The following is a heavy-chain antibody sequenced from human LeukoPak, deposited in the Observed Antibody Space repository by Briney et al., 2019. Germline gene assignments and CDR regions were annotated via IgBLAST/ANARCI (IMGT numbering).Heavy chain of an antibody. V-gene: IGHV5-51*01. CDR2: IYPGDSDT. Sequence: GESLKISCKGSGYSFTSYWIGWVRQMPGKGLEWMGIIYPGDSDTRYSPSFQGQVTISADKSISTAYLQWSSLKASDTAMYYCARHNSDDFWSGYPIDYWGQGTLVTVSS. CDR1: GYSFTSYW. D-gene: IGHD3-3*01. J-gene: IGHJ4*02. CDR3: ARHNSDDFWSGYPIDY.